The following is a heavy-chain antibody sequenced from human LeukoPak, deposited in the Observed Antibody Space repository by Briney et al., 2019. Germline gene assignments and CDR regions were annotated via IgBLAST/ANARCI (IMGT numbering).Heavy chain of an antibody. CDR3: ARLYDILTGNSFDY. CDR2: IYPGDSDT. CDR1: GYSFTTYW. V-gene: IGHV5-51*01. Sequence: GESLKISCKGSGYSFTTYWIGWVRHMPGKGLEWVGIIYPGDSDTRYSPSFQGQVTVSADKSISTAYLQWSSLKASDTAVYYCARLYDILTGNSFDYWGQGTLVTVSS. D-gene: IGHD3-9*01. J-gene: IGHJ4*02.